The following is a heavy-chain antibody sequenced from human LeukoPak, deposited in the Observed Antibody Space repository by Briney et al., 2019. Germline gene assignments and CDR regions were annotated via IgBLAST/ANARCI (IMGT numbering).Heavy chain of an antibody. J-gene: IGHJ3*02. CDR2: IYTSGST. V-gene: IGHV4-4*07. Sequence: PGGSLRLSCAASGFTFSSYWMSWIRQPAGKGLEWIGRIYTSGSTNYNPSLKSRITISVDTSKNQFSLKLSSVTAADTAVYYCARDPDAFDIWGQGTMVTVSS. CDR3: ARDPDAFDI. CDR1: GFTFSSYW.